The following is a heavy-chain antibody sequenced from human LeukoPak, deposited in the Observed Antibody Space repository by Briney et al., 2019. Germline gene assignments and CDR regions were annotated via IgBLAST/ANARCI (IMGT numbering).Heavy chain of an antibody. V-gene: IGHV4-61*02. CDR2: IYTNGWT. CDR3: ARGSGWNSFDP. Sequence: SQTLSLTCTISGGSINSDLYYCAWIRQPAGKRLEWIGRIYTNGWTDYNPSLKSRVTISVDTSKNQFSLKLSFVTAADTAFYYCARGSGWNSFDPWGQGTLVTVSS. CDR1: GGSINSDLYY. J-gene: IGHJ5*02. D-gene: IGHD6-19*01.